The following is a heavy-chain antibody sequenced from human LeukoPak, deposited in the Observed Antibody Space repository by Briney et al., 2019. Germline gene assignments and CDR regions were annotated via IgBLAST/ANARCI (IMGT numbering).Heavy chain of an antibody. V-gene: IGHV4-4*02. CDR1: GGSISGSNW. D-gene: IGHD3-22*01. J-gene: IGHJ4*02. CDR2: IYHSGST. CDR3: ARGPMTYYFDS. Sequence: SETLSLTCAVSGGSISGSNWWSWVRQPPGKGLEWIGQIYHSGSTTYNPSLKSRVTISVHKSKNQFSLKVDSMTAADAAVYYCARGPMTYYFDSWGQGTLVTVSS.